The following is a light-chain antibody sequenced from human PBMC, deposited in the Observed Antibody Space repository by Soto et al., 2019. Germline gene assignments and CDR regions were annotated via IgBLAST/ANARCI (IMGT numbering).Light chain of an antibody. CDR3: CSSGGSPTYV. Sequence: QSVLTQPASASGSPGQSITISCTGTSSNVGSYKLVSWYQQHPGKAPKLMIFEVNKRPSGVSNRFSGSKSGSTASLTISGLKVEDEADYYCCSSGGSPTYVFGTGTKVTVL. CDR2: EVN. J-gene: IGLJ1*01. CDR1: SSNVGSYKL. V-gene: IGLV2-23*02.